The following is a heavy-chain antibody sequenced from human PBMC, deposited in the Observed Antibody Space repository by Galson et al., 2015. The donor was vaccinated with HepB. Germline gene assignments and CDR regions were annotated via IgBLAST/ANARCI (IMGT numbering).Heavy chain of an antibody. CDR1: GFTFGDYS. J-gene: IGHJ4*02. Sequence: SLRLSCAASGFTFGDYSMNWVRQAPGKGLEWVAYIRTGTNMIFYADSEKGRFTISRDNVNNSLFLQMSSLRHEDTAIYYCARDGWNSVLFDHWGQGTLVTVSS. V-gene: IGHV3-48*02. CDR3: ARDGWNSVLFDH. CDR2: IRTGTNMI. D-gene: IGHD1-1*01.